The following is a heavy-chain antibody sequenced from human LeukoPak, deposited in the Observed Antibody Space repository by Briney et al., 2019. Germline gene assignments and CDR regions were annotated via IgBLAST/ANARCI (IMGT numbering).Heavy chain of an antibody. V-gene: IGHV4-4*07. D-gene: IGHD1/OR15-1a*01. CDR3: AKVYSWNNVFDP. CDR2: IYTDGST. CDR1: GGSISGYY. J-gene: IGHJ5*02. Sequence: SETLSLTCTVSGGSISGYYWTWIRQPAGKGLEWIARIYTDGSTDYNPSLRSRVTMSIDTSKNQFSLKLSSVTAADTAVYYCAKVYSWNNVFDPWGQGTLVTVSP.